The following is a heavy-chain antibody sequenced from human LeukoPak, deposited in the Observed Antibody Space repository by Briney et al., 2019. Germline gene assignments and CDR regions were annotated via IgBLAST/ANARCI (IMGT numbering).Heavy chain of an antibody. Sequence: EASVNVSCKASGGTFSSYAISWVRQAPGQGLEWMGGIIPIFGTANYAQKFQGRVTITADESTSTAYMELSSLRSEDTAVYYCARVSLHGYQRFDYWGQGTLVTVSS. CDR3: ARVSLHGYQRFDY. V-gene: IGHV1-69*13. CDR2: IIPIFGTA. D-gene: IGHD2-2*01. CDR1: GGTFSSYA. J-gene: IGHJ4*02.